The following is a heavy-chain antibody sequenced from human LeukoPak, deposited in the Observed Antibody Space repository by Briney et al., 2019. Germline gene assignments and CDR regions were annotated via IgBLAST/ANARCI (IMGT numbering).Heavy chain of an antibody. CDR3: ARHRGYSYGYVVY. CDR1: GGSFSGYY. Sequence: SETLSLTCAVYGGSFSGYYWSWIRQPPGKGLEWIGEINHSGSTNYNPSLKSRVTISVDTSKNQFSLRLSSVTAADTAIYYCARHRGYSYGYVVYWGQGTLVTVSS. J-gene: IGHJ4*02. D-gene: IGHD5-18*01. V-gene: IGHV4-34*01. CDR2: INHSGST.